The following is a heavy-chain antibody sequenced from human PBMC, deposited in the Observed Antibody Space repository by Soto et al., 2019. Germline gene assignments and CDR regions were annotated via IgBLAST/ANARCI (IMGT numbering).Heavy chain of an antibody. CDR2: IYYSGST. Sequence: PSETLSLTCTVSGGSISSGGYYWSWIRQHPGKGLEWIGYIYYSGSTYYNPSLKSRVTISVDTSKNQFSLKLSSVTAADTAVYYCARVPSTYYDFWSGFEGVLDVWGQGTTVTVSS. V-gene: IGHV4-31*03. J-gene: IGHJ6*02. D-gene: IGHD3-3*01. CDR3: ARVPSTYYDFWSGFEGVLDV. CDR1: GGSISSGGYY.